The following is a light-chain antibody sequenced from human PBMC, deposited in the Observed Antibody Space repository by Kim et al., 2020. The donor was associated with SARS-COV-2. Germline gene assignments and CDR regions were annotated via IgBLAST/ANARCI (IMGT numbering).Light chain of an antibody. Sequence: ASVGDRVTITCRASEGIDKDLAWFQQKPGRAPKRLIYAASTLQGGVPSRFSGSGSWTEFTLTISSLQPEDFATYYCLQHNSYPITFGGGTKVDIK. CDR3: LQHNSYPIT. J-gene: IGKJ4*01. V-gene: IGKV1-17*01. CDR2: AAS. CDR1: EGIDKD.